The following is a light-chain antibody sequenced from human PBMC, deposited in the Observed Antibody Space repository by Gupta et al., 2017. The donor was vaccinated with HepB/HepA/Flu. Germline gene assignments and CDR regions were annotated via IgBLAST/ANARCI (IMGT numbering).Light chain of an antibody. J-gene: IGKJ1*01. CDR2: GAS. V-gene: IGKV3-20*01. CDR1: QSVSSSY. CDR3: QQYGSSPKT. Sequence: IVLTQSPGTLSLSPGERAILSCRASQSVSSSYLAWYQQKPGQAPRLLIYGASSRATGIPDRCSGSGSGTDFTLTISRLEPEDVAVYYCQQYGSSPKTFGQGTKVEIK.